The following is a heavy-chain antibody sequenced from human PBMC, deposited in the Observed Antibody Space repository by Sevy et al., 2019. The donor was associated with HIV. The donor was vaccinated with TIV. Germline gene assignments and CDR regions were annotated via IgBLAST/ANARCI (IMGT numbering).Heavy chain of an antibody. CDR1: GFTFTNAW. CDR2: IKSKTDGGTT. D-gene: IGHD2-15*01. J-gene: IGHJ4*02. Sequence: GGCLRLSCAAFGFTFTNAWMSWVRQAPGKGLEWIGRIKSKTDGGTTDYAAPVKGRFTISRDDSKNTLYLHMNILKTEDTAVYYCTSEGLYCRGGSCYSEGFDSWGQGTLVTVSS. CDR3: TSEGLYCRGGSCYSEGFDS. V-gene: IGHV3-15*01.